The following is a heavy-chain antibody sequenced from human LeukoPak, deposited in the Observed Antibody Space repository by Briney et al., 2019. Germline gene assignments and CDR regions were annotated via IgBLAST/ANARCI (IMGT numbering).Heavy chain of an antibody. CDR2: ISAYNGNT. CDR3: ARGGDEVGAWANHYYYYMDV. D-gene: IGHD1-26*01. Sequence: ASVKVSCKASGYTFTSYGISWVRQAPGQGLEWMGWISAYNGNTNYAQKLQGRVTMTTDTSTSTAYMELRSLRSDDTAVYYCARGGDEVGAWANHYYYYMDVWGKGTTVTVSS. CDR1: GYTFTSYG. J-gene: IGHJ6*03. V-gene: IGHV1-18*01.